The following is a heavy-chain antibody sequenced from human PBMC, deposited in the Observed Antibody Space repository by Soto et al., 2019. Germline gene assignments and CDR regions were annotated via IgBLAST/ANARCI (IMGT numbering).Heavy chain of an antibody. V-gene: IGHV3-23*01. CDR3: AKDVEGGSLFRGAFDY. Sequence: GGSLRLSCVASRFTFTSYAMSWVRQAPGKGLEWVAAISASGGATIHADSVRGRLTISRDNSKNTLYLQMNSLRAEDTAVYYCAKDVEGGSLFRGAFDYWGQGTQVTVSS. CDR2: ISASGGAT. J-gene: IGHJ4*02. D-gene: IGHD1-26*01. CDR1: RFTFTSYA.